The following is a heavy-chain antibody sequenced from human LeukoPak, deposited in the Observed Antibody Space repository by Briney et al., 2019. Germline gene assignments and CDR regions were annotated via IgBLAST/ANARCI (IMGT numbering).Heavy chain of an antibody. CDR3: ARALGYYDILTGYPPYYFDY. D-gene: IGHD3-9*01. Sequence: KSGGSLRLSCAASGFTFGDYYMSWIRQAPGKGLEWVSYISSSGSTIYYADSVKGRFTISRDNAKNSLYLQMNSLRAEDTAVYYCARALGYYDILTGYPPYYFDYWGQGTLVTVSS. CDR2: ISSSGSTI. CDR1: GFTFGDYY. V-gene: IGHV3-11*01. J-gene: IGHJ4*02.